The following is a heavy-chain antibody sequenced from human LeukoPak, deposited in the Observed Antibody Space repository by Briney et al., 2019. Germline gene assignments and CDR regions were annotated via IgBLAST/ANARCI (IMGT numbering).Heavy chain of an antibody. Sequence: GGSLRLSCAVSGFTFSSEAMNWVRQAPGKGLEWVSYISSSSSTIYYADSVKGRFTISRDNAKNSLYLQMNSLRAEDTAVYYCARENYDILTPDAFDIWGQGTMVTVSS. J-gene: IGHJ3*02. CDR3: ARENYDILTPDAFDI. V-gene: IGHV3-48*04. CDR2: ISSSSSTI. D-gene: IGHD3-9*01. CDR1: GFTFSSEA.